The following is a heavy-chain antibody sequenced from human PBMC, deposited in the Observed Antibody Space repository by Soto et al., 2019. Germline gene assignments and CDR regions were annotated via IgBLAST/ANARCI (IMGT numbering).Heavy chain of an antibody. J-gene: IGHJ4*02. CDR3: ARDLGAIDSFQY. CDR2: ICFSGTT. V-gene: IGHV4-31*03. CDR1: GGSISSGGYY. D-gene: IGHD1-26*01. Sequence: QVQLQESGPGLVKPSQTLSLTCTVSGGSISSGGYYWIWIRQHPGKGLEWIGYICFSGTTFYNPSLKSRVTIKVDTSKNEFSLKLNSVTAADTAVYYCARDLGAIDSFQYWGPGTPVTVSS.